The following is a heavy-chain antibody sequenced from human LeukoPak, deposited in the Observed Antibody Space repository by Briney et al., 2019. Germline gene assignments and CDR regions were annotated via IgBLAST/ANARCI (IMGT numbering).Heavy chain of an antibody. CDR2: ITWSASST. CDR1: GFTFDDYT. D-gene: IGHD6-6*01. V-gene: IGHV3-43*01. CDR3: AGIYSSSSSRGAFDI. J-gene: IGHJ3*02. Sequence: GGSLRLSCAASGFTFDDYTMHWVRQAPGKGLEWVSLITWSASSTYYADSVKGRFTISRDNSKNSLYLQMNSLRSEDTALYYCAGIYSSSSSRGAFDIWGQGTMVTVSS.